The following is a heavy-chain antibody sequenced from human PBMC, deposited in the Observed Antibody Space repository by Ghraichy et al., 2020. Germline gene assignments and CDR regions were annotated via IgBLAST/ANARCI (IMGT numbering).Heavy chain of an antibody. CDR3: ASIAVAGTSFDY. Sequence: SETLSLTCTVSGGSISSNNYYWGWIRQPPGKGLEWIVSIYYSSGSTYYNPSLKSRVTISVDTSKNQFSLKLSSVTAADTAVYYCASIAVAGTSFDYWGQGTLVTVSS. CDR2: IYYSSGST. D-gene: IGHD6-19*01. V-gene: IGHV4-39*01. CDR1: GGSISSNNYY. J-gene: IGHJ4*02.